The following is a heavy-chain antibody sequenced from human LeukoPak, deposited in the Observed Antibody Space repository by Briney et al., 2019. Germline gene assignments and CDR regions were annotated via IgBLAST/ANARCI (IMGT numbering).Heavy chain of an antibody. V-gene: IGHV5-51*01. D-gene: IGHD5-12*01. CDR2: IYPGDSET. CDR1: GYSFTNYG. CDR3: ARRVATVNGVFDY. Sequence: GESLKISCKGSGYSFTNYGIGWVRQMPGKGLEWVGVIYPGDSETRYNPSFQGQVTISADKSIRTAYLQWSSLKASDTAVYYCARRVATVNGVFDYWGQGTLVTVSS. J-gene: IGHJ4*02.